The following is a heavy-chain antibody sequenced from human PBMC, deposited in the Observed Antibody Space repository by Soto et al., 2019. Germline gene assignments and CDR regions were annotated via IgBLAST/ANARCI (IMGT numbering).Heavy chain of an antibody. CDR1: GGSISSGGYY. Sequence: SETLSLTCAVSGGSISSGGYYWSWIRQHPGKGLEWIGYIYYSGSTYYNPSLKSRVTISVDTSKNQFSLKLSSVTAADTAVYYCARDIVGYYYYGMDVWGQGTTVTVSS. J-gene: IGHJ6*02. V-gene: IGHV4-31*11. D-gene: IGHD1-26*01. CDR3: ARDIVGYYYYGMDV. CDR2: IYYSGST.